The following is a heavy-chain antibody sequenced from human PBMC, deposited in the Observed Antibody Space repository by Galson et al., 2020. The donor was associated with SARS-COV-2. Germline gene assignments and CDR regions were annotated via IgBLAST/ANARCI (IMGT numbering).Heavy chain of an antibody. V-gene: IGHV3-43*02. Sequence: GGSLRLSCAASGFTSADYGMHWVRQAPGKGLEWVSLISGDGSSTYYADSVKGRFTISRDNSKNSMYLHMKSLRTEDTALYYCAKDNDYDFWSGYLDYWGQGTLVTVSS. CDR1: GFTSADYG. CDR3: AKDNDYDFWSGYLDY. CDR2: ISGDGSST. J-gene: IGHJ4*02. D-gene: IGHD3-3*01.